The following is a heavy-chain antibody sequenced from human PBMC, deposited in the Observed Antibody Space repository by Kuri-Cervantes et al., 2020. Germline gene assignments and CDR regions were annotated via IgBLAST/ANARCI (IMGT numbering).Heavy chain of an antibody. Sequence: GSLRLSCAVSGYSISSSYYWGWIRQPPGKGLEWIGYIYYSGSTNYNPFLKSRVTISVDTSKNQFSLMLSSVTAEDSAVYYCARDDPMDVWGQGTTVTVSS. V-gene: IGHV4-61*01. CDR2: IYYSGST. CDR1: GYSISSSYY. J-gene: IGHJ6*02. CDR3: ARDDPMDV.